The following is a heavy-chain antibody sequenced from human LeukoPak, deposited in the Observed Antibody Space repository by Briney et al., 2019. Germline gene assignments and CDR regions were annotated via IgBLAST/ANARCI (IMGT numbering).Heavy chain of an antibody. CDR1: GFTFSSYA. CDR3: AKGLRFLEWLSNDAFDI. CDR2: ISYDGSNK. Sequence: PGGSLRLSCAASGFTFSSYAMHWARQAPGKGLEWVAVISYDGSNKYYADSVKGRFTISGDNSKNTLYLQMNSLRAEDTAVYYCAKGLRFLEWLSNDAFDIWGQGTMVTVSS. J-gene: IGHJ3*02. D-gene: IGHD3-3*01. V-gene: IGHV3-30-3*01.